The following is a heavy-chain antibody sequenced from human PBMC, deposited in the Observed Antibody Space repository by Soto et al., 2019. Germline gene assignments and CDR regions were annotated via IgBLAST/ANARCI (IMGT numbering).Heavy chain of an antibody. CDR2: IYHSGST. CDR1: GGSISSGDYY. D-gene: IGHD3-9*01. J-gene: IGHJ6*02. Sequence: QVQLQESGPGLVKPSQTLSLTCTVSGGSISSGDYYWGWIRQPPGKGLEWIGYIYHSGSTFYNSSLKSRLTISVDTSKNQFSLKLTSVTAADTAVYYCARVGDPYDIWGQGTSVTVSS. V-gene: IGHV4-30-4*01. CDR3: ARVGDPYDI.